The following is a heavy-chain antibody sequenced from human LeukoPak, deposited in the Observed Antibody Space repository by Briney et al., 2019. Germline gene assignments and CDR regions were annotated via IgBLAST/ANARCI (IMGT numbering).Heavy chain of an antibody. CDR3: ATHRTTVITGLVY. V-gene: IGHV1-24*01. CDR1: GYTLTDLS. Sequence: ASVRVSCKVSGYTLTDLSTHWVRLAPGKGLEWMGGLDPADGETIYAQKFQGRVTMTEDTSTDTAYMELNSLRSEDTAVYYCATHRTTVITGLVYWGQGTLVSVSS. CDR2: LDPADGET. J-gene: IGHJ4*02. D-gene: IGHD4-17*01.